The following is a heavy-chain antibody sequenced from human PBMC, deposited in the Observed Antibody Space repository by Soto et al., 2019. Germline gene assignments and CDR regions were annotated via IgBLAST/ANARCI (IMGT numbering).Heavy chain of an antibody. J-gene: IGHJ4*02. CDR2: IIPIFGTA. D-gene: IGHD6-13*01. CDR1: GGTFSSYA. Sequence: SVKVSCKASGGTFSSYAISWVRQAPGQGLEWVGGIIPIFGTANYAQKFQGRVTITADKSTSTAYMELSSLRSEDTAVYYCARGIAAAGTLDYWGQGTLVTVSS. V-gene: IGHV1-69*06. CDR3: ARGIAAAGTLDY.